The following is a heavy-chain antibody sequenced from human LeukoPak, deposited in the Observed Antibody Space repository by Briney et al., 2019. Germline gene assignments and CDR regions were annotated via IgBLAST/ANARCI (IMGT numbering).Heavy chain of an antibody. V-gene: IGHV1-2*02. CDR1: GYTFTGYY. Sequence: ASVKVSCKASGYTFTGYYMHWVRQAPGQGLEWMGWINPNSGGTNYAQKFQGRVTMTRDTSISTAYMELSRLRSDDTAVYYCARGVGYCSSTSCYLNWFDPWGQGTLVTVSS. D-gene: IGHD2-2*01. J-gene: IGHJ5*02. CDR3: ARGVGYCSSTSCYLNWFDP. CDR2: INPNSGGT.